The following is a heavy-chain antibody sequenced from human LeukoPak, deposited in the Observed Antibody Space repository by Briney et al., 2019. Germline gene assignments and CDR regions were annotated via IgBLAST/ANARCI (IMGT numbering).Heavy chain of an antibody. CDR2: INPNSGGT. J-gene: IGHJ4*02. CDR3: TAGSSSWHPGY. V-gene: IGHV1-2*02. D-gene: IGHD6-13*01. CDR1: GYTFTANY. Sequence: ASVKVSCKAPGYTFTANYMHWVRQAPGQGLEWMGWINPNSGGTKYAQKFQGRVTMTRDTTISTAYMELSSLRSDDTAVYYCTAGSSSWHPGYWGQGTLVTVSS.